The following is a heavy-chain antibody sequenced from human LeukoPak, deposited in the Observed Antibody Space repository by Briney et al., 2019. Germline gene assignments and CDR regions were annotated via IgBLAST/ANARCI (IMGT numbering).Heavy chain of an antibody. V-gene: IGHV4-59*08. CDR2: TYNSGST. D-gene: IGHD6-13*01. Sequence: SETLSLTCTVSGGSISSYYWSWIRQPPGKGLEWIGYTYNSGSTNYHPSLKSRVTISVETSKNQFSLKLSSVTAADTAVYYCARIGAAGAGGLDYWGQGTLVTVSS. J-gene: IGHJ4*02. CDR3: ARIGAAGAGGLDY. CDR1: GGSISSYY.